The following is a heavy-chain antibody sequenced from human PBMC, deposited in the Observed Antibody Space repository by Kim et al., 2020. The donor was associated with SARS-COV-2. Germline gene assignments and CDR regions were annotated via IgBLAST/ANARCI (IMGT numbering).Heavy chain of an antibody. D-gene: IGHD6-25*01. J-gene: IGHJ4*02. Sequence: YYDYAVSVKTRITINPDTSKNQFSLQLNSVTPEDTAVYYCARISSGVVYWGQGTLVTVSS. CDR2: YY. CDR3: ARISSGVVY. V-gene: IGHV6-1*01.